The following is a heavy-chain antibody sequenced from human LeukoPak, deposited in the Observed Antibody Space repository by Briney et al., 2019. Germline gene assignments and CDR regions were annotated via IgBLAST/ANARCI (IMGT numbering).Heavy chain of an antibody. D-gene: IGHD5-18*01. Sequence: GASVKVSCKASGYTFTSYGISWVRQAPGQGLEWMGWISAYNGNTNYAQKFQGRVTITADKSTSTAYMELSSLRSEDTAVYYCASIGVYSYAHNWFDPWGQGTLVTVSS. J-gene: IGHJ5*02. CDR2: ISAYNGNT. CDR3: ASIGVYSYAHNWFDP. V-gene: IGHV1-18*01. CDR1: GYTFTSYG.